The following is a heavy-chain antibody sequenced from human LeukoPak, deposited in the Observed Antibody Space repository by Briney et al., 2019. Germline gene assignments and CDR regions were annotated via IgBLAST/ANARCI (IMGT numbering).Heavy chain of an antibody. V-gene: IGHV5-51*01. Sequence: PGESLKISCQGFGYTFTTSWIGWVRQLPGKGLEWMAIIYAGNSDTKYSPSFQGQVSISTDRSTSTAYLQWSSLQASDTAMYYCARQDSSGYWYYWGQGTLVTVSS. CDR3: ARQDSSGYWYY. CDR2: IYAGNSDT. J-gene: IGHJ4*02. CDR1: GYTFTTSW. D-gene: IGHD3-22*01.